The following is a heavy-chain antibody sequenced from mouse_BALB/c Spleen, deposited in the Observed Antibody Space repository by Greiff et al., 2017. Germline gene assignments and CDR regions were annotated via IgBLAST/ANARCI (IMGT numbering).Heavy chain of an antibody. J-gene: IGHJ4*01. Sequence: EVQLVESGGDLVKPGGSLKLSCAASGFTFSSYGMSWVRQTPDKRLEWVATISSGGSYTYYPDSVKGRFPISRDNAKNTLYLQMSSLKSEDTAMYYCARLGRGYAMDYWGQGTSVTVSS. CDR2: ISSGGSYT. CDR1: GFTFSSYG. CDR3: ARLGRGYAMDY. D-gene: IGHD4-1*01. V-gene: IGHV5-6*01.